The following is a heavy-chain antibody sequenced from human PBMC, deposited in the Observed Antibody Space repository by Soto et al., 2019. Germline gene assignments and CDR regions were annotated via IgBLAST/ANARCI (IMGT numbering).Heavy chain of an antibody. CDR1: GFTFRQYG. J-gene: IGHJ3*01. CDR3: VRGWDSGVHLRCLEL. V-gene: IGHV3-33*01. D-gene: IGHD3-3*01. Sequence: QVQLVESGGGVVQPGTSLRLSCAASGFTFRQYGMHWVRQAPGKGLDWVAVIFYDGFNEYYADSVRGRFTISRDNSGNMVYLQMNSLRAEDTAVYYCVRGWDSGVHLRCLELWGQGTAVVVSS. CDR2: IFYDGFNE.